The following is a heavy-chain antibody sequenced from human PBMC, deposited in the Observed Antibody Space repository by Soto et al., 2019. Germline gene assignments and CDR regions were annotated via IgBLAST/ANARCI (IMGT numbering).Heavy chain of an antibody. CDR3: TTDLTAMVPLFDY. D-gene: IGHD5-18*01. J-gene: IGHJ4*02. CDR1: VFPFSATW. CDR2: IKSKTDGGTT. V-gene: IGHV3-15*01. Sequence: GSPRLSCASSVFPFSATWMIWVRQAHLKGLEWVGRIKSKTDGGTTDYAAHVKGRFTISRDDSKNTLYLQMNSLKTEDTAVYYCTTDLTAMVPLFDYWGQGTLVTVSS.